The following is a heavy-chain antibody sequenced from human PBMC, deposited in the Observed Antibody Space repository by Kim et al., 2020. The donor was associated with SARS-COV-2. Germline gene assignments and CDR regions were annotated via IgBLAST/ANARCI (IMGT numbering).Heavy chain of an antibody. D-gene: IGHD6-13*01. CDR3: ARDRGRGGSSWPYYYYYGMDV. V-gene: IGHV4-34*01. CDR2: INHSGST. J-gene: IGHJ6*02. CDR1: GGSFSGYY. Sequence: SETLSLTCAVYGGSFSGYYWSWIRQPPGKGLEWIGEINHSGSTNYNPSLKSRVTISVDTSKNQFSLKLSSVTAADTAVYYCARDRGRGGSSWPYYYYYGMDVWGQGTTVTVSS.